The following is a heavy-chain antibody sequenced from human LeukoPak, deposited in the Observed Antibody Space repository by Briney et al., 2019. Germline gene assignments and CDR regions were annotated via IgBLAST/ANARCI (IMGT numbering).Heavy chain of an antibody. D-gene: IGHD1-26*01. CDR2: IRQDGGKK. Sequence: GGSLRLSCAVSGFTFSSYWMNWVRQAPGKGLEWVASIRQDGGKKSYVASVKGRFTLSRDNTKNSLYLQMSSLRSEDTAVYYCARGSWELLHWGQGTLVTVSS. V-gene: IGHV3-7*03. J-gene: IGHJ4*02. CDR1: GFTFSSYW. CDR3: ARGSWELLH.